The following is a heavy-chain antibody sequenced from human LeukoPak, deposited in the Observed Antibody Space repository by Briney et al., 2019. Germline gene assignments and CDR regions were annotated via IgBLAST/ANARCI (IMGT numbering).Heavy chain of an antibody. V-gene: IGHV3-23*01. CDR2: ISGSGGST. CDR1: GFTFSSYA. Sequence: GGSLRLFCAASGFTFSSYAMSWVRQAPGKGLEWVSAISGSGGSTYYADSVKGRFTISRDNSKNTLYLQMNSLRAEDTAVYYCAKDHIVVVPAAPDAFDIWGQGTMVTVSS. D-gene: IGHD2-2*01. CDR3: AKDHIVVVPAAPDAFDI. J-gene: IGHJ3*02.